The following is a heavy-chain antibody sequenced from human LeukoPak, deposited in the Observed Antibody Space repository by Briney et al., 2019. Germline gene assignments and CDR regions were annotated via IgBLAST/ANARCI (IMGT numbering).Heavy chain of an antibody. CDR3: ASSPAYSSSWYAIDN. CDR1: GFTFSNYD. J-gene: IGHJ4*02. D-gene: IGHD6-13*01. CDR2: IGTAGDT. V-gene: IGHV3-13*01. Sequence: GGSLRLSCAASGFTFSNYDMHWVRQAAGKGLEWVSAIGTAGDTYYPGSVKGRFSISRENAKNSLYLQMNSLSAGDTAVYYCASSPAYSSSWYAIDNWGQGTLVTVSS.